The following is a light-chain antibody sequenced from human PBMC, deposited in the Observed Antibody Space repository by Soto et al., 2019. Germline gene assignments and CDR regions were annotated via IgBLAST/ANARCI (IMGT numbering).Light chain of an antibody. CDR2: DAS. Sequence: EIDLTQSPATLSLSPGERATLSCRASQDVTTHLGWYQQKPGQAPRLLIYDASNRANGVRARFSDSGSGTDYTTTIRSQEPEDFAVYYCHQRSNQPNTYGPGTKEDIK. V-gene: IGKV3-11*01. CDR1: QDVTTH. CDR3: HQRSNQPNT. J-gene: IGKJ3*01.